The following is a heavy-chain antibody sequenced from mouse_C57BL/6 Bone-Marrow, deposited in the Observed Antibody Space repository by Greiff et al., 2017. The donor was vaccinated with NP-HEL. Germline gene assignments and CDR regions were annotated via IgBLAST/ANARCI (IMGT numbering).Heavy chain of an antibody. CDR1: GYTFTSYV. V-gene: IGHV1-14*01. CDR3: AETVGSSPYWYFDV. CDR2: INPYNDGT. D-gene: IGHD1-1*01. J-gene: IGHJ1*01. Sequence: VQLQQSGPELVKPGASVKMSCKASGYTFTSYVMHWVKQKPGQGLEWIGYINPYNDGTKYNEKFKGKATLTSDKSSSTAYMELSSLTSEDSAVYYWAETVGSSPYWYFDVWGAGTTVTVSS.